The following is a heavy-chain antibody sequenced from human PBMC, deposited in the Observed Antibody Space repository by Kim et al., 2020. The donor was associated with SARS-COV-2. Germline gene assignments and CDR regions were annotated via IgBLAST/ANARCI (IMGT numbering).Heavy chain of an antibody. Sequence: GGSLRLSCAASGFTFSNYYMRWIRQAPGKGLEWVSYISCSGSTIYYADSVKGRFTISRDNTKNSLYLQMNSLRAEDTAVYYCARVKGAAGPFYYYYYGMDVWGQGTTVTVSS. J-gene: IGHJ6*02. CDR3: ARVKGAAGPFYYYYYGMDV. CDR2: ISCSGSTI. V-gene: IGHV3-11*01. D-gene: IGHD6-13*01. CDR1: GFTFSNYY.